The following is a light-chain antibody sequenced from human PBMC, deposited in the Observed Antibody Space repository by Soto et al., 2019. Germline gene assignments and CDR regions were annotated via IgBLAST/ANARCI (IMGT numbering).Light chain of an antibody. CDR2: YTN. J-gene: IGLJ3*02. Sequence: QTVVTQEPSFSVSPGGTVTLTCALNSGSVSGSNYPSWFQQTPGQAPRALIQYTNVRSSGVPDRFSGSILGSKAALTITGAQADDESDYYCVLYMPSGIWVFGGGTNATVL. CDR3: VLYMPSGIWV. V-gene: IGLV8-61*01. CDR1: SGSVSGSNY.